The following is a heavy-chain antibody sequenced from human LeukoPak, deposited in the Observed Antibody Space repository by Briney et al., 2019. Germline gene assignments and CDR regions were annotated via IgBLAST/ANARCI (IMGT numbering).Heavy chain of an antibody. CDR2: FDPEDGET. V-gene: IGHV1-24*01. D-gene: IGHD2-21*02. CDR3: ATDPAAYCGGVCYSG. CDR1: GYTLTELS. Sequence: ASVKVSCKVSGYTLTELSMHWVRQAPGKGLEWMGGFDPEDGETIYAQKFQGRVTMTEDTSTDTAYMELSSLRSEDTAVYYCATDPAAYCGGVCYSGWGQGTLVTVSS. J-gene: IGHJ4*02.